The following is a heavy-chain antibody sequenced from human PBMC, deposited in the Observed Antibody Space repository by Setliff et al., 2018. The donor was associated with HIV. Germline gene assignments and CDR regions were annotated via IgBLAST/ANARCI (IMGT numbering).Heavy chain of an antibody. V-gene: IGHV1-69*05. CDR2: IIPIFGTT. Sequence: SVKVSCKASGYTFTSYYLHWVRQAPGQGLEWMGGIIPIFGTTHYAQKFQGRVTITTDESTSTAYMELNSLTYEDTAAYYCARGALYGLFENWGPGTLVTVSS. CDR1: GYTFTSYY. CDR3: ARGALYGLFEN. D-gene: IGHD3-16*01. J-gene: IGHJ4*02.